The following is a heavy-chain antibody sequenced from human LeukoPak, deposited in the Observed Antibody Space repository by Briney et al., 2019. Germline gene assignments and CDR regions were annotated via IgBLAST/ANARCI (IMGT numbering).Heavy chain of an antibody. D-gene: IGHD3-3*01. CDR3: ARALKHDFWSGYSHFDY. V-gene: IGHV4-4*02. CDR1: GGSISSSNW. Sequence: SETLSLTCAVSGGSISSSNWWSWVRQPPGKGLEWIGEIYHSGSTNYNPSLKSRVTISVDKSKNQFSLKLSSVTAADTAVYYCARALKHDFWSGYSHFDYWGQGTLVTVSS. J-gene: IGHJ4*02. CDR2: IYHSGST.